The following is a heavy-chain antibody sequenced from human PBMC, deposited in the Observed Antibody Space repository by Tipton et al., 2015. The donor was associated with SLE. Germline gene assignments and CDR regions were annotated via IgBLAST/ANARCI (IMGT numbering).Heavy chain of an antibody. D-gene: IGHD1-26*01. V-gene: IGHV4-39*01. CDR1: GGSISSSSYY. J-gene: IGHJ6*02. CDR2: IYYSGST. Sequence: TLSLTCTVSGGSISSSSYYWGWIRQPPGKGLEWIGSIYYSGSTYYNPSLKSRVTISVDTSKNQFSLQLSSVTAADTAVYYCARHRGGATEGMDVWGQGTMVTVPS. CDR3: ARHRGGATEGMDV.